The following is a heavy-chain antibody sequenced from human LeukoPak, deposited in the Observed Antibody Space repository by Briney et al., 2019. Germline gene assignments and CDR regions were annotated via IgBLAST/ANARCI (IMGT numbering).Heavy chain of an antibody. CDR2: INHSGST. CDR1: GGSTSSSSYY. Sequence: SETLSLTCTVSGGSTSSSSYYGGWIRQPPGKGLEWIGEINHSGSTNYNPSLKSRVTISVDTSKNQFSLKLSSVTAADTAVYYCARHSEYYFDYWGQGTLVTVSS. CDR3: ARHSEYYFDY. J-gene: IGHJ4*02. V-gene: IGHV4-39*07. D-gene: IGHD3-10*01.